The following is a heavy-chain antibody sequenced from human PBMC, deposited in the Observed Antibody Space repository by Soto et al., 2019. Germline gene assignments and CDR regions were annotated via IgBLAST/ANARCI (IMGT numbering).Heavy chain of an antibody. CDR3: QGGDF. CDR1: GASISSGDYF. D-gene: IGHD3-16*01. V-gene: IGHV4-30-4*03. CDR2: IYDSGST. Sequence: TSETLSLTCTVSGASISSGDYFWSWIRQSPGKGLEWIGYIYDSGSTYYNPSFRSRLTLSVDTSKSQISLRLTSVSAADSAVYYCQGGDFWGQGTRVTVSS. J-gene: IGHJ4*02.